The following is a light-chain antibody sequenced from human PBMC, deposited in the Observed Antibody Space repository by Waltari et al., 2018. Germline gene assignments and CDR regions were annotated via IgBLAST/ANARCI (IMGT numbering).Light chain of an antibody. Sequence: DIVMTQSPPSLTVTPGEAASISCRSSQSLLYSNGYNYVVWYLQKPGQSPHLLIYLGSNRASGVPDRFSGGGSDTDFTLKISRVEAEDVGVYYCEQTLHTPYTFGQGTNLEIK. CDR1: QSLLYSNGYNY. J-gene: IGKJ2*01. CDR3: EQTLHTPYT. CDR2: LGS. V-gene: IGKV2-28*01.